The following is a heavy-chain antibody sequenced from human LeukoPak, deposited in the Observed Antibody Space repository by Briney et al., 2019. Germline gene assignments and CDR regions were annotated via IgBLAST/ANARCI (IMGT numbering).Heavy chain of an antibody. D-gene: IGHD1-1*01. CDR3: ARAGNNWSFDY. V-gene: IGHV4-61*01. CDR1: GGSVSSGSYY. Sequence: SETLSLTCTVSGGSVSSGSYYWSWIRQPPGKGLEWIGYIYYSGSTNYNPSLKSRVTMAVDTSKNQFSLKVSSVTAADTAVYYCARAGNNWSFDYWGQGTLVTVSS. J-gene: IGHJ4*02. CDR2: IYYSGST.